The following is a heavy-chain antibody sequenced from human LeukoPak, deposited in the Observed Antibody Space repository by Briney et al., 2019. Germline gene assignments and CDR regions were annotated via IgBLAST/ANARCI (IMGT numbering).Heavy chain of an antibody. CDR3: AREDSGSYYEFDY. CDR1: GFTVSTNY. CDR2: IYSGGST. V-gene: IGHV3-53*01. D-gene: IGHD1-26*01. Sequence: GGSLRLSCAASGFTVSTNYMSWVCQAPGKGLEWVSVIYSGGSTYYADSVKGRFTISRDNSKNTLYLQMNSLRAEDTAVYYCAREDSGSYYEFDYWGQRTLVTVSS. J-gene: IGHJ4*02.